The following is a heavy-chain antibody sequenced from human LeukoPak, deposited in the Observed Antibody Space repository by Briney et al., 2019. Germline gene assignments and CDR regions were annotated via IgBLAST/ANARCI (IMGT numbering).Heavy chain of an antibody. CDR2: ISYDGSNK. CDR3: AKEVNFDWLGPGDF. J-gene: IGHJ4*02. Sequence: PGGSLRPSCAASGFIFSSYGMHWVRQAPGKGLEWVAVISYDGSNKYYADSVKGRFTISRDNSKNTLYLQMNSLRAEDTAVYYCAKEVNFDWLGPGDFWGQGTLVTVSS. D-gene: IGHD3-9*01. CDR1: GFIFSSYG. V-gene: IGHV3-30*18.